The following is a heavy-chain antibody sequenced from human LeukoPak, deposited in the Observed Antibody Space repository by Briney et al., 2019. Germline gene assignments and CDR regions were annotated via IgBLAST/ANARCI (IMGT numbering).Heavy chain of an antibody. CDR1: GFTFSSHA. V-gene: IGHV3-23*01. CDR3: ARTFNGFDPTFDY. J-gene: IGHJ4*02. CDR2: ISADGDGP. D-gene: IGHD6-25*01. Sequence: TGGSLRLXCAASGFTFSSHAMNWVRQVPGKGLVWVSTISADGDGPHYADSVKGRFTISRDNSKNTLFLQMNSLRDGDTAVYFCARTFNGFDPTFDYWGQGTLVTVSS.